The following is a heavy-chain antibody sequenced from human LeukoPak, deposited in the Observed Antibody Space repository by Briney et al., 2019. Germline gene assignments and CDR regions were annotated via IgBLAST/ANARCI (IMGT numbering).Heavy chain of an antibody. CDR1: GGSISSSNYY. D-gene: IGHD3-10*01. V-gene: IGHV4-39*01. Sequence: PSETLSLTCTVPGGSISSSNYYWSWIRQPPGKELEWIASINYSGSTYYNPSLKSPVTISVDTSKNPCSLRLSSVTAADTAVYFCARYVVYGSGKYYFVYWGEGALVTVSS. CDR3: ARYVVYGSGKYYFVY. CDR2: INYSGST. J-gene: IGHJ4*02.